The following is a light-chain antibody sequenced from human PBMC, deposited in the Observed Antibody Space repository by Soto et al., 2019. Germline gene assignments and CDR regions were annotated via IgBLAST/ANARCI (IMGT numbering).Light chain of an antibody. CDR1: QVIGNE. CDR2: DAS. Sequence: DIQMTQSPSALSASVGDRVTITCRASQVIGNELGWYQQKPGRVPKRLIYDASTLQSGVPSRFSGSGSGTEFTLTISRLQPEDFATYYCLPYNAYLWKFGQGTKVEL. CDR3: LPYNAYLWK. J-gene: IGKJ1*01. V-gene: IGKV1-17*01.